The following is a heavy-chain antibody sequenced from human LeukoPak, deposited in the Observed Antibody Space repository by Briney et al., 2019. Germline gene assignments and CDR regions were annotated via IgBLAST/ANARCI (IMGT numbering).Heavy chain of an antibody. V-gene: IGHV3-30*02. D-gene: IGHD6-19*01. Sequence: GGSLRLSCAASGFTFSDYGMHWVRQAPGKGLEWVTFIRSDGINKYYSDSVKGRFPISRDNSKNTLYLQMNSLRPEDTAIYYCAKGSAWSHGYFDYWGQGTLVTVSS. CDR3: AKGSAWSHGYFDY. CDR1: GFTFSDYG. CDR2: IRSDGINK. J-gene: IGHJ4*02.